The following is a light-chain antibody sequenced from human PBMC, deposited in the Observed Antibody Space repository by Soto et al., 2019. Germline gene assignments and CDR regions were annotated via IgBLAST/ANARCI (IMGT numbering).Light chain of an antibody. J-gene: IGLJ1*01. CDR1: SSNIGAGYH. CDR2: GDS. CDR3: QSSDSRLSGSDV. Sequence: QSVLTQPPSVSGAPGQRVTISCTGSSSNIGAGYHVHWYQQLPGAAPKLLIFGDSNRPSGVPDRFSGSKSGTSASLAITGLQDDDEADYYCQSSDSRLSGSDVFGTGTKVTVL. V-gene: IGLV1-40*01.